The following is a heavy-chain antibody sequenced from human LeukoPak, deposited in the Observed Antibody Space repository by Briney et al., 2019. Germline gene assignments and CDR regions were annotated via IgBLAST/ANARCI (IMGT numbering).Heavy chain of an antibody. CDR2: ISYNGGA. V-gene: IGHV4-59*12. Sequence: SETLSLTCTVSGGSISSSYWSWIRRPPGKGLEWIGYISYNGGANYNPSLKSRVTISIDTSKNQFSLKLNSVTAADTAVYYCQLGFRLHPSREGYFDLWGRGTLVTVSS. J-gene: IGHJ2*01. CDR3: QLGFRLHPSREGYFDL. D-gene: IGHD3-9*01. CDR1: GGSISSSY.